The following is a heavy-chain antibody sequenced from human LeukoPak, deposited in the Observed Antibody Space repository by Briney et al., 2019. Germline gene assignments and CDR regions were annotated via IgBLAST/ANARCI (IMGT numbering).Heavy chain of an antibody. J-gene: IGHJ4*02. D-gene: IGHD3-9*01. CDR3: ARVHDTTGYYHYFDS. V-gene: IGHV3-30*04. CDR1: GITFSTYP. Sequence: GGSLRLSCEASGITFSTYPMHWVRQAPDKGLEWVAMISYHGSNEYYADSVKGRFTISRDNSKNTLYLQMNNPRVEDTAIYYCARVHDTTGYYHYFDSWGQGTLVTVSS. CDR2: ISYHGSNE.